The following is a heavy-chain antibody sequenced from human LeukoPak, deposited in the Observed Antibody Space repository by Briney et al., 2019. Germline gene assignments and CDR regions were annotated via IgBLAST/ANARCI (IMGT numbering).Heavy chain of an antibody. V-gene: IGHV1-18*01. Sequence: GASVKVSCKASGYTFTSYGISWVRQAPGQGREWMGWISAYNGNTNYAQKLQGRVTMTTDTSTSTAYMELRSLRSDDTAVYYCARGYSSSWQNWFDPWGQGTLVTVSS. J-gene: IGHJ5*02. D-gene: IGHD6-13*01. CDR3: ARGYSSSWQNWFDP. CDR1: GYTFTSYG. CDR2: ISAYNGNT.